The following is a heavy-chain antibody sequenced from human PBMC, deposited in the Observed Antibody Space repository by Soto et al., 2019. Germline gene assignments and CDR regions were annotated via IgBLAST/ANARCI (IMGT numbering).Heavy chain of an antibody. V-gene: IGHV5-51*01. Sequence: GESLKISCKGSGYSFTSYWIGWVRQMPGKGLEWMGIIYPGDSDTRYSPSFQGQVTISADKSISTAYLQWSSLKASDTAMYYCARQGGVYYDYVWGSYRPYYFDYWGQGTLVTVSS. J-gene: IGHJ4*02. D-gene: IGHD3-16*02. CDR2: IYPGDSDT. CDR1: GYSFTSYW. CDR3: ARQGGVYYDYVWGSYRPYYFDY.